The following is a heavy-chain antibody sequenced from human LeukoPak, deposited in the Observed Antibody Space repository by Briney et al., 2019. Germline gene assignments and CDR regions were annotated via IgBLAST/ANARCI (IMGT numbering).Heavy chain of an antibody. CDR1: GFTFSSFW. CDR2: IKQDGSEK. J-gene: IGHJ6*03. Sequence: PGGSLRLSCAASGFTFSSFWMNWVRQAPGKGLEWVANIKQDGSEKYYVDSVKGRFTISRDNAKNSLFLRMNSLRAEDTAVYYCAREAGSGTYRGKYYYYYMDVWGKGTTVTVSS. V-gene: IGHV3-7*01. CDR3: AREAGSGTYRGKYYYYYMDV. D-gene: IGHD3-10*01.